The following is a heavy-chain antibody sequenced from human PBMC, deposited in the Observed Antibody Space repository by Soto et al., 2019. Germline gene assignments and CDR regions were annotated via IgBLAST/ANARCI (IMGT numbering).Heavy chain of an antibody. Sequence: GGSLRLSCAASGFTFSSYAMSWVRQAPGKGLEWVSAISGSGGSTYYADSVKGRFTISRDNSKNTLYLQMNSLRAEDTAVYYCAKVRPRLGLLPTVPTGRDAFDIWGQGTMVTVSS. CDR1: GFTFSSYA. J-gene: IGHJ3*02. V-gene: IGHV3-23*01. CDR3: AKVRPRLGLLPTVPTGRDAFDI. D-gene: IGHD4-17*01. CDR2: ISGSGGST.